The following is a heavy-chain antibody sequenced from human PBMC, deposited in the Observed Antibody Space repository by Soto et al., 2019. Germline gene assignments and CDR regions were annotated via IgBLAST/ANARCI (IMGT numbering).Heavy chain of an antibody. J-gene: IGHJ4*02. V-gene: IGHV3-74*03. Sequence: EVQLVESGGGLVQPGGPLSPSWAASGFTFSNYWIHGVRQVPGKGRVWFSRVNSDGTSTSYADFVKGRFTITRDNAKNTVYLQMDNLGADDTAVYYCTRGGTTTTYWGLFSYWGREPWSPSPQ. CDR3: TRGGTTTTYWGLFSY. CDR2: VNSDGTST. D-gene: IGHD7-27*01. CDR1: GFTFSNYW.